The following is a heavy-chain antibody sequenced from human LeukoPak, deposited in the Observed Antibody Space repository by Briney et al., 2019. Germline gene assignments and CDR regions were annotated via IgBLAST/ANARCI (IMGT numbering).Heavy chain of an antibody. V-gene: IGHV4-59*12. D-gene: IGHD5-18*01. J-gene: IGHJ5*02. CDR1: GGSIRSYY. CDR2: IYYSGST. Sequence: SETLSLTCTVSGGSIRSYYWSWIRQPPGKGLEWIGYIYYSGSTNYNPSLKSRVTISVDTSKNQFSLKLSSVTAADTAVYYCAKYSYGYPNWFDPWGQGTLVTVSS. CDR3: AKYSYGYPNWFDP.